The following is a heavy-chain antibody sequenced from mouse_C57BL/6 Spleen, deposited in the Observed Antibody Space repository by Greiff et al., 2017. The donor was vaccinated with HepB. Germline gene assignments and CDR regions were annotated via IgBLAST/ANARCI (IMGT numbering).Heavy chain of an antibody. V-gene: IGHV5-17*01. CDR2: ISSGSSTI. CDR3: ARHGSSYKSAMDY. Sequence: DVKLVESGGGLVKPGGSLKLSCAASGFTFSDYGMHWVRQAPEKGLEWVAYISSGSSTIYYADTVKGRFTISRDNAKNTLFLQMTSLRSEDTAMYYGARHGSSYKSAMDYWGQGTSVTVSS. D-gene: IGHD1-1*01. J-gene: IGHJ4*01. CDR1: GFTFSDYG.